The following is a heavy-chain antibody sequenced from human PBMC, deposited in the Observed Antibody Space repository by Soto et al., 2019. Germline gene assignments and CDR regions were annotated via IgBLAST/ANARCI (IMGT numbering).Heavy chain of an antibody. Sequence: ASVKVSCKASGYRFSDYGITWVRQAPGQGLEWLGWISGYNGNTNFAQRFQGRVTMTTDTFTSTAYMEVRSLRSDDTAMYYCARDGLVAPGTVYYNGMDVWGQGATVTVSS. CDR3: ARDGLVAPGTVYYNGMDV. V-gene: IGHV1-18*01. CDR1: GYRFSDYG. D-gene: IGHD6-13*01. CDR2: ISGYNGNT. J-gene: IGHJ6*02.